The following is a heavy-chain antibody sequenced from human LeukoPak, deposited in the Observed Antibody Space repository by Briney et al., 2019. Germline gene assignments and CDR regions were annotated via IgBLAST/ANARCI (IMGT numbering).Heavy chain of an antibody. CDR3: AREVGASYLDH. D-gene: IGHD1-26*01. CDR1: GGTFTSYSYA. J-gene: IGHJ4*02. Sequence: SVTVSFKAPGGTFTSYSYAISWVRQAPGQGLEWMGGIIPLVGSAAYAQKFQGRVTISTDEATNTVHMEVSSLTSDDTAVYYCAREVGASYLDHWGQGTLVTVSS. V-gene: IGHV1-69*05. CDR2: IIPLVGSA.